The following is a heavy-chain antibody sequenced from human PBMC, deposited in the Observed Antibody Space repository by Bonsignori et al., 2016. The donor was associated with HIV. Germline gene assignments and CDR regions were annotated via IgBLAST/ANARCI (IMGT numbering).Heavy chain of an antibody. Sequence: PGKGLEWIGYIYYSGSTNYNPSLKSRVTISVDTSKNQFSLKLSSVTAADTAVYYCARATEIFWSGFFNAFDIWGQGTMVTVSS. D-gene: IGHD3-3*01. V-gene: IGHV4-59*13. CDR3: ARATEIFWSGFFNAFDI. J-gene: IGHJ3*02. CDR2: IYYSGST.